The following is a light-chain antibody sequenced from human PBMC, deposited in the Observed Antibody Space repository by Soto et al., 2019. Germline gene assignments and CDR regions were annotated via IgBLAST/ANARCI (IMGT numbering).Light chain of an antibody. CDR3: QQRSNWPPYT. J-gene: IGKJ2*01. CDR2: DAS. Sequence: EIVLTQSPATLSLSPGGRATLSCRASQSVSSYLAWYQQKPGQAPRLLIYDASNMATGIPARFSGSGSGTDFTLTISSLEPEDFALSYCQQRSNWPPYTFGQGTKLEIK. CDR1: QSVSSY. V-gene: IGKV3-11*01.